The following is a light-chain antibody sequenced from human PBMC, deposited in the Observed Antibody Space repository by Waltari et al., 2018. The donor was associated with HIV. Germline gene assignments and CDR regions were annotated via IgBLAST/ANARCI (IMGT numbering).Light chain of an antibody. Sequence: EIVMTQSPATLSVSPGDRATLSCRASQSVSSNLAGYQKKPGQTPRLLIYGAATRATGIPARFSGGGSGTEFTLTISSLQSEDFAVYYWQQYDNWPPLTFGGGTKVEIK. CDR2: GAA. J-gene: IGKJ4*01. CDR1: QSVSSN. CDR3: QQYDNWPPLT. V-gene: IGKV3-15*01.